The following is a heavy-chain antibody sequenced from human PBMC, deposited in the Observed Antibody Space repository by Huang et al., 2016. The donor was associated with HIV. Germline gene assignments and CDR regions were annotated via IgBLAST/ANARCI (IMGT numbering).Heavy chain of an antibody. D-gene: IGHD3-10*01. V-gene: IGHV3-30*02. CDR2: IRYDGSNK. Sequence: QVQLVESGGGVVQPGGSLRLSCAAYGFTFSSYGMHWVRQAQGKRREWVAFIRYDGSNKYYADSVRGRFTISRDNSKNTLYLQMNSLRAEDTAVYYCAKGSMANAFDIWGQGTMVTVSS. CDR3: AKGSMANAFDI. CDR1: GFTFSSYG. J-gene: IGHJ3*02.